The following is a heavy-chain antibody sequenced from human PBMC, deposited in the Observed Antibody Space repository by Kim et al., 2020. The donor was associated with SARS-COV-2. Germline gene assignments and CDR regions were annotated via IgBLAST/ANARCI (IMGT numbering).Heavy chain of an antibody. J-gene: IGHJ4*02. CDR2: NT. Sequence: NTKFSQQVQGRVTITRDTSANTASMALSSLGSEDTAVYYCARDLFHTGFDYWGQGTLVAVSS. D-gene: IGHD2-8*02. CDR3: ARDLFHTGFDY. V-gene: IGHV1-3*01.